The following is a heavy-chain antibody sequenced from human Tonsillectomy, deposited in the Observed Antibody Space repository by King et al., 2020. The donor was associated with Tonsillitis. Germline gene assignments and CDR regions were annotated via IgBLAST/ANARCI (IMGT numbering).Heavy chain of an antibody. CDR2: IYYSGST. CDR1: GGSVSSGSYY. V-gene: IGHV4-61*01. CDR3: ACIGWLRFSGFDY. Sequence: QLQESGPGLVKPSETLSLTCTVSGGSVSSGSYYWSWIRQPPGKGLEWIGYIYYSGSTNYNPSLKSRVTISVDTSKNQFSLKLSSVTAADTAVYYCACIGWLRFSGFDYGGQGTLVTVSS. D-gene: IGHD5-12*01. J-gene: IGHJ4*02.